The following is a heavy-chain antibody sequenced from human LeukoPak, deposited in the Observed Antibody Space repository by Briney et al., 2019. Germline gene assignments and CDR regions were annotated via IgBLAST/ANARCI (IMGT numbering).Heavy chain of an antibody. Sequence: PGGSLRLSCAASGFTFSDYSMNWVRQAPGKGLEWVSYISSSSRTIYYADSVKGRFTISRDNAKNSLYLQMNSLRAEDTAVYYCARETASWGYAFDIWGQGTMVTVSS. J-gene: IGHJ3*02. CDR3: ARETASWGYAFDI. V-gene: IGHV3-48*01. D-gene: IGHD6-13*01. CDR2: ISSSSRTI. CDR1: GFTFSDYS.